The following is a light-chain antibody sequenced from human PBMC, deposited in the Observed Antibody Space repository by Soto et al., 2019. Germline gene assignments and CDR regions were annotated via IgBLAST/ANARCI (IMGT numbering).Light chain of an antibody. V-gene: IGLV2-14*01. J-gene: IGLJ2*01. CDR2: DVS. Sequence: QSVLTQPASVSGSPGQSITISCTGTSSDVGGYNYVSWYQQHPGKAPKLMIYDVSKRPSGVYNRFSGSKSGHTAALTISGLQAEDEADYYCSSYTSSSLVVFGGGTKMTVL. CDR1: SSDVGGYNY. CDR3: SSYTSSSLVV.